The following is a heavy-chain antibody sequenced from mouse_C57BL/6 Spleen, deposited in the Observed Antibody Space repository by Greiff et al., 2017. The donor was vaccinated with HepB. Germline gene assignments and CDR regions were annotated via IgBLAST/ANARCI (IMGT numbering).Heavy chain of an antibody. CDR3: ARRDMITSYAMDY. CDR2: IDPSDSYT. D-gene: IGHD2-4*01. V-gene: IGHV1-69*01. J-gene: IGHJ4*01. CDR1: GYTFTSYW. Sequence: QVQLQQPGAELVMPGASVKLSCKASGYTFTSYWMHWVKQRPGQGLEWIGEIDPSDSYTNYNQKFKGKSTLTVDKSSSTAYMQLSSLTSEDSAVYYCARRDMITSYAMDYWGQGTSVTVSS.